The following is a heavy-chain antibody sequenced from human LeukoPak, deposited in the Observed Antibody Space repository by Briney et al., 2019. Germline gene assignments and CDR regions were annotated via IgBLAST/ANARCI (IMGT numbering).Heavy chain of an antibody. CDR1: GFTFNSYA. CDR3: ARELSIAAASGY. V-gene: IGHV3-30-3*01. Sequence: GGSLRLSCAASGFTFNSYAMHWVRQAPGKGLEWVAVISYDGSNKYYADSVKGRFTISRDNSKNTLYLQMNSLRAEDTAVYYCARELSIAAASGYWGQGTLVTVSS. D-gene: IGHD6-13*01. J-gene: IGHJ4*02. CDR2: ISYDGSNK.